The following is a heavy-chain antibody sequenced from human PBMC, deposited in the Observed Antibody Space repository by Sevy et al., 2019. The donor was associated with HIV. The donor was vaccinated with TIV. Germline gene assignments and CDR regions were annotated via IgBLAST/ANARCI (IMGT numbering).Heavy chain of an antibody. V-gene: IGHV1-69*13. D-gene: IGHD1-1*01. CDR3: ARDSLYATNWAFDY. CDR1: GATVMNYA. J-gene: IGHJ4*02. Sequence: ASVKVSCKASGATVMNYAISWVRQAPGQGLEWMGGFIPMFDTPNYAQKFQGRVTITADESTSTAYLELTSLRSEDTAVYYCARDSLYATNWAFDYWGQGTLVTVSS. CDR2: FIPMFDTP.